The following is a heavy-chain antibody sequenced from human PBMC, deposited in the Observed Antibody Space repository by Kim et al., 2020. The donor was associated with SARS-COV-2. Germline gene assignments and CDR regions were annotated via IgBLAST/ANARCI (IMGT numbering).Heavy chain of an antibody. Sequence: AASEKGRFTISRDNTKNTLYLQMNSLRAEDMAIYYWARVPAIGETPARFDPWGQGTPVTVSS. CDR3: ARVPAIGETPARFDP. V-gene: IGHV3-23*01. J-gene: IGHJ5*02.